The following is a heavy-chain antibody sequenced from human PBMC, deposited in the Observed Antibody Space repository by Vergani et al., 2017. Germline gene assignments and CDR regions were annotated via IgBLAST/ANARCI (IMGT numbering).Heavy chain of an antibody. CDR3: AIDSSGYFPAYYFDY. V-gene: IGHV1-18*01. CDR2: ISAYNGNT. Sequence: QVQLVQSGAEVKKPGASVKVSCKASGYTFTSYGISWVRQAPGQGLEWMGWISAYNGNTNYAQKLQGRVTITADESTSTAYMELSSLRSEDTAVYYCAIDSSGYFPAYYFDYWGQGTLVTVSS. J-gene: IGHJ4*02. CDR1: GYTFTSYG. D-gene: IGHD3-22*01.